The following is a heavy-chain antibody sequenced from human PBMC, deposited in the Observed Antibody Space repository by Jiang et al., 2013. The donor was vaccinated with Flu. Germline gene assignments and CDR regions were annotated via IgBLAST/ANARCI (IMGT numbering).Heavy chain of an antibody. Sequence: EVKKPGASVKVSCKASGYTFTGYYMHWVRQAPGQGLEWMGWINPNSGGTNYAQKFQGRVTMTRDTSISTAYMELSRLRSDDTAVYYCARPRLYSSGSNWFDPWGQGTLVTVSS. CDR1: GYTFTGYY. D-gene: IGHD6-19*01. J-gene: IGHJ5*02. V-gene: IGHV1-2*02. CDR3: ARPRLYSSGSNWFDP. CDR2: INPNSGGT.